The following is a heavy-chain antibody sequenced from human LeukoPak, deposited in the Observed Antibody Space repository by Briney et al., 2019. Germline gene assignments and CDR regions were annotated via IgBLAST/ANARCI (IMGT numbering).Heavy chain of an antibody. V-gene: IGHV4-34*01. Sequence: PSETLSLTCAVYGGSFSGYYWSWIRQPPGKGLEWIGEINHSGSTNYNPSLKSRVTISVDTSKNQLSLKLSSVTAADTAVYYCARGYSPIVVVPAAPIRWFDPWGQGTLVTVSS. J-gene: IGHJ5*02. CDR1: GGSFSGYY. CDR3: ARGYSPIVVVPAAPIRWFDP. D-gene: IGHD2-2*01. CDR2: INHSGST.